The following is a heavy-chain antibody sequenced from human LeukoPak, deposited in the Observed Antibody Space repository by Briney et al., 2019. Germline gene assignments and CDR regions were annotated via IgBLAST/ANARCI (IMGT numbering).Heavy chain of an antibody. CDR2: IIPIFGTA. V-gene: IGHV1-69*13. D-gene: IGHD3-22*01. J-gene: IGHJ5*02. CDR3: ARDRNYYDSSGYYHWFDP. CDR1: GCTFSSYA. Sequence: SVKVSCKASGCTFSSYAISWVRQAPGQGLEWMGGIIPIFGTANYAQKFQGRVTITAEESTSTPYMQLSSLRSEDTAVYYCARDRNYYDSSGYYHWFDPWGQGTLVTVSS.